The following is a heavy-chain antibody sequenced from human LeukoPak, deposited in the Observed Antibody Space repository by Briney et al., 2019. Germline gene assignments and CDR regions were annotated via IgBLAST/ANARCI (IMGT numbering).Heavy chain of an antibody. CDR3: ARGRVDFWSGYYIRSSDWFDP. J-gene: IGHJ5*02. V-gene: IGHV4-59*01. CDR2: IYYSGST. CDR1: GGSISSYY. D-gene: IGHD3-3*01. Sequence: SETLSLTCTVSGGSISSYYWSWIRQPPGKGLEWIGYIYYSGSTNYNPSLKSRVTISVDTSKNQFSLKLSSVTAADTAVYYCARGRVDFWSGYYIRSSDWFDPWGQGTLVTVSS.